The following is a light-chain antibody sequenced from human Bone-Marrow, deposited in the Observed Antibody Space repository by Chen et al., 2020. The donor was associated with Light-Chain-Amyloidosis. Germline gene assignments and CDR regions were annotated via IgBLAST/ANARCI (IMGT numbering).Light chain of an antibody. CDR1: SSDVGAYYY. V-gene: IGLV2-14*01. CDR2: NVS. Sequence: QSVLTQPPSASGSPGQSITISCTGSSSDVGAYYYVSWYQQHPGNAPKLMIYNVSIRPSGVSNRFSGSKSGTSAFLAISGLRSEDEADYYCAAWDGSLSGYVFGTGTKVIVL. CDR3: AAWDGSLSGYV. J-gene: IGLJ1*01.